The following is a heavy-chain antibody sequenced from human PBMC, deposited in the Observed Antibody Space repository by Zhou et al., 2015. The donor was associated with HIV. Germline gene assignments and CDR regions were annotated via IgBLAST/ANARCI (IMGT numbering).Heavy chain of an antibody. CDR2: ISSSGSIS. CDR3: ATSDDSAAND. V-gene: IGHV3-11*04. J-gene: IGHJ4*02. CDR1: GFTFSNFF. D-gene: IGHD3-22*01. Sequence: QVQLVESGGGLVKPGGSVRVSCEASGFTFSNFFMSWVRQAPGKGLEWISEISSSGSISKYADSMKGRLTISRDNTKNSFYLQVYNMRVDDSAVYYCATSDDSAANDWGREPWSPSPQ.